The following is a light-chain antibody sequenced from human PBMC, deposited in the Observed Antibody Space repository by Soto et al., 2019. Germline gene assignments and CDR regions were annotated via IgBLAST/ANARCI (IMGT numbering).Light chain of an antibody. Sequence: EIVMTQSPATLSVSPGERATLSCRASQSGITNLAWYQQKPGQAPRLVISGASNRATGIPARFSGSGSGTECTLTISNLQSEDFAVYYCQNYNHWPMYTFGQGTKLEIK. CDR1: QSGITN. V-gene: IGKV3-15*01. J-gene: IGKJ2*01. CDR2: GAS. CDR3: QNYNHWPMYT.